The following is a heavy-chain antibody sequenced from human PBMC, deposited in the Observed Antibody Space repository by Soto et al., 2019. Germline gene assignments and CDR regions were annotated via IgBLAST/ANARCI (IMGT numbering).Heavy chain of an antibody. J-gene: IGHJ6*02. CDR1: GFTFDDYA. V-gene: IGHV3-21*01. Sequence: PGGSLRLSCAASGFTFDDYAMHWVRQAPGKGLEWVSSISSSSSYIYYADSVKGRFTISRDNAKNSLYLQMNSLRAEDTAVYYCARGLIAARPNYYYYGMDVWGQGTTVTVSS. CDR2: ISSSSSYI. D-gene: IGHD6-6*01. CDR3: ARGLIAARPNYYYYGMDV.